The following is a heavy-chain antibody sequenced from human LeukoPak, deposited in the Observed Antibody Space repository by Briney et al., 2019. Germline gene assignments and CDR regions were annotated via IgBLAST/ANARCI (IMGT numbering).Heavy chain of an antibody. V-gene: IGHV1-2*02. CDR2: INPNSGGT. J-gene: IGHJ4*02. CDR3: ARARCTSCYIDY. D-gene: IGHD2-2*02. CDR1: GDTLTGYY. Sequence: GASVKVSCKAYGDTLTGYYMHWMRQAPGQGFEWMGWINPNSGGTNYAQKFQGRVAMTRDTSISTAYMEVSRLRSDDTAVYYCARARCTSCYIDYWGQGTLVTISS.